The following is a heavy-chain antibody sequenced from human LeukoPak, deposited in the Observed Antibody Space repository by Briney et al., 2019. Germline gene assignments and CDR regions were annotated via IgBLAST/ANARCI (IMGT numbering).Heavy chain of an antibody. V-gene: IGHV5-51*01. CDR2: IYPGDSQT. Sequence: GESLKISCKGSGYSFTSHWIGWVRQMPGKGLEWMGIIYPGDSQTRYSPSFEGQVTISADKSLSTAYLQWSGLKASDTAMYYCARRSTSDAFDIWGHGTMVTVSS. J-gene: IGHJ3*02. CDR3: ARRSTSDAFDI. D-gene: IGHD2-2*01. CDR1: GYSFTSHW.